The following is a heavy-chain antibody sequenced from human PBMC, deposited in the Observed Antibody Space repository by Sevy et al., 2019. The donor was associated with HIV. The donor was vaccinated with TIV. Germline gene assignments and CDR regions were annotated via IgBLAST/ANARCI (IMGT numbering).Heavy chain of an antibody. J-gene: IGHJ6*02. CDR2: HYYSGST. D-gene: IGHD2-21*01. CDR3: ARNSAYYYYGVDV. Sequence: SETLSLICTVSGDSITNYYWSWIRQPPGKGLQWIGYHYYSGSTNYNPSLKSRVTISVDTSKNQISLKLSSVTAADTAVYCCARNSAYYYYGVDVWGPGTTVTVSS. V-gene: IGHV4-59*01. CDR1: GDSITNYY.